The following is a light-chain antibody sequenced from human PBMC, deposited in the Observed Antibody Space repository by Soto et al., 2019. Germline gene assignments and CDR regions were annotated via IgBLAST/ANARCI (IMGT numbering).Light chain of an antibody. CDR1: SSDVGGYNY. CDR3: SSYTSSSTLWV. J-gene: IGLJ3*02. V-gene: IGLV2-14*01. CDR2: DVS. Sequence: QSALTQPASVSGSPGQSITISCNGTSSDVGGYNYVSWYQQHPGKAPKLMIYDVSNRPSGVSNRFSGSKSGNTASLTISWLQAEDEADYYCSSYTSSSTLWVFGGGTKLTVL.